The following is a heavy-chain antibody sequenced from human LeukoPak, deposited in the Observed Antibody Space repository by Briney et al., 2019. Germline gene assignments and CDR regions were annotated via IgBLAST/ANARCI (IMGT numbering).Heavy chain of an antibody. D-gene: IGHD6-19*01. CDR1: GLTFSSFA. V-gene: IGHV3-23*01. J-gene: IGHJ3*01. CDR3: AKNWVPRSSGWPAGAFDV. CDR2: SSGSSGST. Sequence: GGSLRLSCAASGLTFSSFAMSWVRQAPGKGLEWVSASSGSSGSTYYADSVKGRFTISRDNSKNTLYLQMNSLRAEDTAVYYCAKNWVPRSSGWPAGAFDVWAKGQWSPSLQ.